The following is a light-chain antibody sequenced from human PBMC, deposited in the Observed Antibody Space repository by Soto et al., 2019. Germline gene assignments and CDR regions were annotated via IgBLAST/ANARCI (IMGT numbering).Light chain of an antibody. CDR3: QQYGSSLWT. J-gene: IGKJ1*01. V-gene: IGKV3-20*01. CDR1: HSVSSNY. CDR2: AAS. Sequence: IVLTQSPGTLSLSPGERATLSCRASHSVSSNYLAWYQQKPGQAPRLLIYAASSGATGIPDRFRGSGSGTDFSLTINRLEPEDFAVYYCQQYGSSLWTFSQGTTVEIK.